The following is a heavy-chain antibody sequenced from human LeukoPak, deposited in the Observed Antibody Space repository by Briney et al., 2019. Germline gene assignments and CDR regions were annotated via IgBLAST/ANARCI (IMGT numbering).Heavy chain of an antibody. CDR3: AKGSGQYYYDSSGSS. D-gene: IGHD3-22*01. Sequence: SETLSLTCTVSGGSISSYFWIWIRQPPGKGLEWIGYIYYSGNTNSNPSLKSRVTISLDTSKNQFSLKLSSVTAADTAVYYCAKGSGQYYYDSSGSSWGQGTLVTVSS. CDR1: GGSISSYF. V-gene: IGHV4-59*01. J-gene: IGHJ4*02. CDR2: IYYSGNT.